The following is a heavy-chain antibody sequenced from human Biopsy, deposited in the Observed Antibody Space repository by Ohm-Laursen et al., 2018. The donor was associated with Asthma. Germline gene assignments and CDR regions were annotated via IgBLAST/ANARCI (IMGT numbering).Heavy chain of an antibody. J-gene: IGHJ3*02. V-gene: IGHV1-69*13. D-gene: IGHD3-9*01. Sequence: VASVKVSCKASGGTFSSYAISWVRQAPGQGLEWMGGIIPIFGTANYAQKFQGRVTITADESTSTAYMELSSLRSEDTAAYYCARTYYDFLTGQVNDAFAMWGQGTMVTVSS. CDR1: GGTFSSYA. CDR2: IIPIFGTA. CDR3: ARTYYDFLTGQVNDAFAM.